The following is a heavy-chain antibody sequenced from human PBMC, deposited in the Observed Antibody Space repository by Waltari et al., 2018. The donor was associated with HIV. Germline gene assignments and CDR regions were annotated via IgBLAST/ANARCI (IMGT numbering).Heavy chain of an antibody. CDR2: IYHSGST. D-gene: IGHD2-15*01. Sequence: QVQLQESGPGLVKPSGTLSLTCAVSGGSISSSNWWSWVRQPPGKGLEWIGEIYHSGSTNYNPSLKSRVTISVDKSKNQFSLKLSSVTAADTAVYYCARDPCSGGSCYFLGERYYYYGMDVWGQGTTVTVSS. V-gene: IGHV4-4*02. CDR3: ARDPCSGGSCYFLGERYYYYGMDV. J-gene: IGHJ6*02. CDR1: GGSISSSNW.